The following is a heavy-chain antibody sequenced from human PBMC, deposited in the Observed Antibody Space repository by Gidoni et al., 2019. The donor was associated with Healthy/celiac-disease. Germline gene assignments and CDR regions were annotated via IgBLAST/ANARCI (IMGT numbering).Heavy chain of an antibody. CDR2: IYWDDDK. J-gene: IGHJ4*02. D-gene: IGHD2-2*01. Sequence: QITLKESGPTLVKPTQTLTLTCTFSGFSLSTSGVGVGWIRQPPGKALEWLALIYWDDDKRYSPSLKSRLTITKDTSKNQVVLTMTNMDPVDTATYYCAHRGVYQLLPRGFYYFDYWGQGTLVTVSS. CDR3: AHRGVYQLLPRGFYYFDY. CDR1: GFSLSTSGVG. V-gene: IGHV2-5*02.